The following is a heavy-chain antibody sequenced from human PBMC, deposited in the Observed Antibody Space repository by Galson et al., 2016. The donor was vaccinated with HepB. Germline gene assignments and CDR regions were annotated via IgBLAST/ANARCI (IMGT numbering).Heavy chain of an antibody. CDR3: ASASSGYNSYFDL. D-gene: IGHD5-12*01. V-gene: IGHV6-1*01. J-gene: IGHJ2*01. CDR1: GDSVSSNSAT. Sequence: CAISGDSVSSNSATWNWIRQSPSRGLEWLGRTYYRSKWYNDYAVSVKSRITISPDTSKSQFSLHLNSVTPEDTAVYYCASASSGYNSYFDLWGRGTLVTVSS. CDR2: TYYRSKWYN.